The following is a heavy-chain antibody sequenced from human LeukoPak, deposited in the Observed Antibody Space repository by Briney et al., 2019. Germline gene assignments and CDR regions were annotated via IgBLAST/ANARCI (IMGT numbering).Heavy chain of an antibody. CDR2: IYSGGST. D-gene: IGHD3-10*01. J-gene: IGHJ6*02. CDR1: GFTVSSNY. Sequence: GGSLRLSCAASGFTVSSNYMSWVRQAPRKGLEWVSVIYSGGSTYYADSVKGRFTISRDNSKNTLYLQMNSLRAEDTAVYYCAADLLWFGELYGMDVWGQGTTVTVSS. CDR3: AADLLWFGELYGMDV. V-gene: IGHV3-53*01.